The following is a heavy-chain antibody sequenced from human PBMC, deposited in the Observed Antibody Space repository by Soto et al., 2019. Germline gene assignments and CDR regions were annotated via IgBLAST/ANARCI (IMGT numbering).Heavy chain of an antibody. CDR2: IDPSDSYT. J-gene: IGHJ6*02. V-gene: IGHV5-10-1*01. CDR1: GYSFTSYW. CDR3: ARLPLLSYYYDGSGYGGMDV. Sequence: GESLKISCKGSGYSFTSYWISWVRQMPGKGLEWMGRIDPSDSYTNYSPSFQGHVTISADKSISTAYLQWSSLKASDTAMYYCARLPLLSYYYDGSGYGGMDVWGQGTTVTVSS. D-gene: IGHD3-22*01.